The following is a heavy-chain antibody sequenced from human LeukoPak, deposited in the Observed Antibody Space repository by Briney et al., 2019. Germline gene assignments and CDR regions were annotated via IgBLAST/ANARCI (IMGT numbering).Heavy chain of an antibody. J-gene: IGHJ3*02. Sequence: SVKVSCKASGGTFSSYAISWVRQAPGQGLEWMGGIIPIFGTANYAQKFQGRVTITADKSTSTAYMELSSLRSEDTAVYYCASRYCSGGSCYRLLRGDVFDIWGQGTMVTVSS. CDR3: ASRYCSGGSCYRLLRGDVFDI. D-gene: IGHD2-15*01. CDR2: IIPIFGTA. V-gene: IGHV1-69*06. CDR1: GGTFSSYA.